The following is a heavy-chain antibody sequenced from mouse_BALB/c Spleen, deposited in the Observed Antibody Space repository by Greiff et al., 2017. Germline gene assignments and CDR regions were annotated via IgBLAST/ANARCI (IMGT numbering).Heavy chain of an antibody. CDR1: GFTFSSFG. D-gene: IGHD1-2*01. J-gene: IGHJ3*01. Sequence: EVKLVESGGGLVQPGGSRKLSCAASGFTFSSFGMHWVRQAPEKGLEWVAYISSGSSTIYYADTVKGRFTISRDNPKNTLFLQMTSLRSEDTAMYYCARRAYGYVGAWFAYWGQGTLVTVSA. CDR3: ARRAYGYVGAWFAY. CDR2: ISSGSSTI. V-gene: IGHV5-17*02.